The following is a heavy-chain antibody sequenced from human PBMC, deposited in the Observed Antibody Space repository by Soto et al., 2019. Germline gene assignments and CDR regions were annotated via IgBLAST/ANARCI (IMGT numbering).Heavy chain of an antibody. CDR1: GGTFSSYA. D-gene: IGHD3-22*01. J-gene: IGHJ6*02. CDR2: IIPIFGTA. V-gene: IGHV1-69*01. Sequence: QVQLVQSGAEVKKPGSSVKVSCKASGGTFSSYAISWVRQAPGQGLEWMGGIIPIFGTANYAQKFQGRVTITADESTSTAYMELNSLRSEDTAVYYCARVRNYYDSSGPPPGGMDVWGQGTTVTVSS. CDR3: ARVRNYYDSSGPPPGGMDV.